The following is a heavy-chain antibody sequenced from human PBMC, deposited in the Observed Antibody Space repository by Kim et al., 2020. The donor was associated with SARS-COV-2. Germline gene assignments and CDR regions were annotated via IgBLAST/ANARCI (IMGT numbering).Heavy chain of an antibody. D-gene: IGHD3-22*01. Sequence: GESLKISCKGSGYSFTSYWISWVRQMPGKGLEWMGRIDPSDSYTNYSPSFQGHVTISADKSISTAYLQWSSLKASDTAMYYCARQGYYDSSGQSRGYYYYYGMDVWGQGTTVTVSS. CDR2: IDPSDSYT. CDR3: ARQGYYDSSGQSRGYYYYYGMDV. J-gene: IGHJ6*02. V-gene: IGHV5-10-1*01. CDR1: GYSFTSYW.